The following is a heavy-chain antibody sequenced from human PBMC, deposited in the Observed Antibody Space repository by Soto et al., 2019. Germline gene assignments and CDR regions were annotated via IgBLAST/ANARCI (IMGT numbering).Heavy chain of an antibody. V-gene: IGHV2-5*02. Sequence: QITLKESGPTLVKPTQTLTLTCTFSGFSLSTSGVAVGWIRQPPGKSLEWLVFIYWDDDKRYSPSLKSRFTINKDTSKNQVVLTSTNMGAVDTDTYYCAHARFVTSSAFDIGGQGTMVTVSS. CDR1: GFSLSTSGVA. J-gene: IGHJ3*02. D-gene: IGHD2-21*01. CDR3: AHARFVTSSAFDI. CDR2: IYWDDDK.